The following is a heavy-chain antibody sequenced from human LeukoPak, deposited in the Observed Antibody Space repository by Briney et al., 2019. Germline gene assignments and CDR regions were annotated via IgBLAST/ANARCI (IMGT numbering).Heavy chain of an antibody. Sequence: SETLSLTCTVSGGSISSYYWSWIRQPPGKGLEWIGCIYYSGSTNYNPSLKSRVTISVDTSKNQFSLKLSSVTAADTAVYYCARVRPGGSQYFDYWGQGTLVTVSS. CDR2: IYYSGST. CDR3: ARVRPGGSQYFDY. V-gene: IGHV4-59*01. J-gene: IGHJ4*02. CDR1: GGSISSYY. D-gene: IGHD1-26*01.